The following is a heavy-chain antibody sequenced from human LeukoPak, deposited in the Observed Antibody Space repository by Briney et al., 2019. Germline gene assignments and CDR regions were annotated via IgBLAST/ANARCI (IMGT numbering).Heavy chain of an antibody. D-gene: IGHD7-27*01. Sequence: GGSLRLSCAASGLTFSSFAMSWVRQAPGKGLEWVSVISGRGDSTYYADSVKGRFTISRDNSKSTVYLQMNSLRAEDTAVYYCARETGDFDSWGQGTLVIVSS. CDR1: GLTFSSFA. V-gene: IGHV3-23*01. CDR2: ISGRGDST. J-gene: IGHJ4*02. CDR3: ARETGDFDS.